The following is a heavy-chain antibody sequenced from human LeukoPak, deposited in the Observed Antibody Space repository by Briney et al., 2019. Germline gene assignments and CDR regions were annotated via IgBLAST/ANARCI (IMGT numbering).Heavy chain of an antibody. V-gene: IGHV4-31*03. CDR3: AAIMVRGVIRAFDI. Sequence: KPSETLSLTCTVSGGSISSGGYYWGWIRQHPGKGLEWIGYIYYSGSTYYNPSLKSRVTISVDTSKNQFSLKLSSVTAADTAVYYCAAIMVRGVIRAFDIWGQGTMVTVSS. CDR2: IYYSGST. J-gene: IGHJ3*02. D-gene: IGHD3-10*01. CDR1: GGSISSGGYY.